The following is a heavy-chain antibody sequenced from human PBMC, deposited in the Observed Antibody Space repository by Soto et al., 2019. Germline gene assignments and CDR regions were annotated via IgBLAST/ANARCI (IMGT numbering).Heavy chain of an antibody. CDR3: ARHGKLLWFGESGWFDP. CDR2: IYYSGST. D-gene: IGHD3-10*01. CDR1: GGSISSSSYY. Sequence: QLQLQESGPGLVKPSETLSLTCTVSGGSISSSSYYWGWIRQPPGKGLEWIGSIYYSGSTYYNPSLKSRVTISVDTSKNQFSLKLSSVTAADTAVYYCARHGKLLWFGESGWFDPWGQGTLVTVSS. J-gene: IGHJ5*02. V-gene: IGHV4-39*01.